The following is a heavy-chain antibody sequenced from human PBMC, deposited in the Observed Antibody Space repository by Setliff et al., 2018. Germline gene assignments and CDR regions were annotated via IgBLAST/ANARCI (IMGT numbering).Heavy chain of an antibody. V-gene: IGHV1-24*01. J-gene: IGHJ6*02. CDR3: AREDGTYYNFWSGYSTTPYYGMDV. D-gene: IGHD3-3*01. Sequence: ASVKVSCKVSGYTLTELSMHWVRQAPGKGLEWMGGFDPEDGETIYAQKFQGRVTMTEDTSTDTAYMELSSLRSEDTAVYYCAREDGTYYNFWSGYSTTPYYGMDVWGQGTTVTVS. CDR2: FDPEDGET. CDR1: GYTLTELS.